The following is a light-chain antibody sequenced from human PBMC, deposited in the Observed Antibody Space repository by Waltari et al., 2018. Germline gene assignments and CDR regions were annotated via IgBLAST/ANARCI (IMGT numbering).Light chain of an antibody. V-gene: IGKV3-20*01. CDR2: DAS. CDR3: QKYGRTPRP. Sequence: EIVLTQSPGTLSLSPGESASLSCRASQSLGNTYLAWYQQKPGQAPRLLIFDASGRATGIPDRFSGSGSGTDFTLTISRLEPEDFAVDFCQKYGRTPRPFGGGTKVEI. CDR1: QSLGNTY. J-gene: IGKJ4*01.